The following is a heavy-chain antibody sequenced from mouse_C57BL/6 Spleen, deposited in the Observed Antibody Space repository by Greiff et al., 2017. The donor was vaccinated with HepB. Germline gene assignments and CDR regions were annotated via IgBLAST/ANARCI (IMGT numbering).Heavy chain of an antibody. V-gene: IGHV1-7*01. CDR1: GYTFTSYW. J-gene: IGHJ4*01. D-gene: IGHD4-1*02. Sequence: QVQLQQSGAELAKPGASVKLSCKASGYTFTSYWMHWVKQRPGQGLEWIGYINPSSGYTKYNQKFKDKATLTAEKSSSTAYMQLSSLTYEDSAVYYCASPQLGRGAMDYWGQGTSVTVSS. CDR2: INPSSGYT. CDR3: ASPQLGRGAMDY.